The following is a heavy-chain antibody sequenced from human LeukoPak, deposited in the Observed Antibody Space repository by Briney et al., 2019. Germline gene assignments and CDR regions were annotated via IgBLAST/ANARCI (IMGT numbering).Heavy chain of an antibody. CDR3: TTDDILTGYPMDY. CDR2: IKSKTDGGAT. J-gene: IGHJ4*02. Sequence: GGSLRLSCAASGFTFSNALMSWVRQAPGEGLEWVGRIKSKTDGGATDYAAPVKGRFTISRDDSKNTLYLQMNSLKTEDTAVYYCTTDDILTGYPMDYWGQGTLVTVSS. D-gene: IGHD3-9*01. V-gene: IGHV3-15*01. CDR1: GFTFSNAL.